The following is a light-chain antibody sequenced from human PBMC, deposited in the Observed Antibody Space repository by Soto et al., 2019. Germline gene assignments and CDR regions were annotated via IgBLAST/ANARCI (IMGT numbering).Light chain of an antibody. CDR3: SSYTSTSTLV. Sequence: QSVLTQLASMSGSPGQSITISCIGASSDIGTYNYVSWYQQYPGKAPKLMIYEVSTRPSGVSNRFSGSKSGNTASLTISGLQAEDEADYYCSSYTSTSTLVFGGGTKVTVL. CDR1: SSDIGTYNY. J-gene: IGLJ3*02. CDR2: EVS. V-gene: IGLV2-14*01.